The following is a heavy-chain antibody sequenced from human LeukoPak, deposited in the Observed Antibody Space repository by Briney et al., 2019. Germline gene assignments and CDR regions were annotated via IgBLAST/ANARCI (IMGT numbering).Heavy chain of an antibody. J-gene: IGHJ6*04. D-gene: IGHD3-10*02. CDR1: GFIFNNYE. Sequence: GGSLRLSCVASGFIFNNYEMNWVRQAPGKGLEWVSYISSSGSTIYYADSVKGRFTISRDNAKNSLYLQMNSLRAEDTAVYYCAELGITMIGGVWGKGTTVTISS. V-gene: IGHV3-48*03. CDR3: AELGITMIGGV. CDR2: ISSSGSTI.